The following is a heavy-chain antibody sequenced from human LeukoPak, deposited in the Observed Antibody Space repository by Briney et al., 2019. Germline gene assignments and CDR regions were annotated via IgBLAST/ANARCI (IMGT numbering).Heavy chain of an antibody. V-gene: IGHV4-39*01. CDR3: ARQVSYSSNPLRYYFDY. Sequence: SETLSLTCTVSGGSISSTAYYWGWIRQPPGKGLEWIGSMYYSGNTYYNPSLKSRVTMSVDTPKNQFSLKLTSVTAADTAVFYCARQVSYSSNPLRYYFDYWGQGILVTVSS. D-gene: IGHD6-13*01. CDR1: GGSISSTAYY. J-gene: IGHJ4*02. CDR2: MYYSGNT.